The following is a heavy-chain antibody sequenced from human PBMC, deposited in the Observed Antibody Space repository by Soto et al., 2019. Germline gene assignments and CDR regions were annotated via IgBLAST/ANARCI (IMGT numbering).Heavy chain of an antibody. CDR1: GGTFSSYA. CDR3: ARDFGSTSYYSYYYGMDV. CDR2: IIPIFGTA. J-gene: IGHJ6*02. V-gene: IGHV1-69*01. Sequence: QVQLVQSGAEVKKPGSSVKVSCKASGGTFSSYAISWVRQAPGQGLEWMGGIIPIFGTANYAQKFQGRVTITADESTSTAYMELSSLRSEDTAVYYCARDFGSTSYYSYYYGMDVWGQGTTVTVAS. D-gene: IGHD2-2*01.